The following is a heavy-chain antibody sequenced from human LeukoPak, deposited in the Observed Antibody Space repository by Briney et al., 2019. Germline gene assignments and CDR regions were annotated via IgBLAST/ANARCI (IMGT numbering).Heavy chain of an antibody. CDR1: GFTFSSYS. J-gene: IGHJ4*02. D-gene: IGHD6-13*01. CDR3: ARDYRSWGAADRF. CDR2: ISSSSSYI. V-gene: IGHV3-21*01. Sequence: GGSLRLSCAASGFTFSSYSMNWVRQAPGKGLEWVSSISSSSSYIYYADSVKGRFTISRDNAKDSLYLQMNSLRAEDTAVYYCARDYRSWGAADRFGGQGTLVTVSS.